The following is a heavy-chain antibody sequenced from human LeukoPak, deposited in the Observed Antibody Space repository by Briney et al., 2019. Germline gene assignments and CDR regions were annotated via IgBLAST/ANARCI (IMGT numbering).Heavy chain of an antibody. CDR3: VRGGERTGNSYFDL. Sequence: PGGSLRLSCAASGFTLRDYLMSWIRQPPGKGLEWIAYSSETGTAYSYAASVKGRFTISRDNAKNSLFLQMDSLRADDTALYYCVRGGERTGNSYFDLWGRGTLVTVSS. V-gene: IGHV3-11*04. J-gene: IGHJ2*01. D-gene: IGHD2-8*02. CDR1: GFTLRDYL. CDR2: SSETGTAY.